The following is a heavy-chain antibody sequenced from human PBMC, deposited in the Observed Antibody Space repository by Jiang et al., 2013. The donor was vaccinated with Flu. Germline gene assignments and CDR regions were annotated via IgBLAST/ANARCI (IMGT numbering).Heavy chain of an antibody. D-gene: IGHD2-21*01. CDR2: ISQNGGT. CDR1: GWSLSNYY. CDR3: VRGFVGSDYQVQH. J-gene: IGHJ1*01. Sequence: LLKPSETLSLTCAVYGWSLSNYYWTWVRQPPGEGLEWIVEISQNGGTYYNPSLKSRLTVSVDTPKSHFSLHLGSVTAADTAAYYCVRGFVGSDYQVQHWGQATLVTVSS. V-gene: IGHV4-34*01.